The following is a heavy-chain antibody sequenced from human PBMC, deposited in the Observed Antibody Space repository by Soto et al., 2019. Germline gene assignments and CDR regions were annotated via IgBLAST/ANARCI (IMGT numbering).Heavy chain of an antibody. CDR3: ARDPGYCYGYN. D-gene: IGHD5-18*01. V-gene: IGHV1-3*01. Sequence: QVQLAQSGAEVKKPGASVKVSCKASGYTFTSYAMQWVRQAPGQRLERMGWINAGNGNTKYSQKFQGRVTITRDTSASTAYMELSSLRSEDTAVYYCARDPGYCYGYNGGQGTLVTVSA. J-gene: IGHJ4*02. CDR2: INAGNGNT. CDR1: GYTFTSYA.